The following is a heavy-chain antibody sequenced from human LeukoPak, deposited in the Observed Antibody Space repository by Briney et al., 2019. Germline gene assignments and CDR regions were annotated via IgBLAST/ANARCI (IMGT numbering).Heavy chain of an antibody. Sequence: SETLSLTCFVSGGSISSYYWSWIRQPAGKGLEWIGRIKNSGNTNYNPSLESRVTLSLDTSKNQFSLNLSSMTAADTAVYYCAREGSSSGWRPFDIWGQGTVVTVSS. CDR1: GGSISSYY. CDR2: IKNSGNT. J-gene: IGHJ3*02. V-gene: IGHV4-4*07. D-gene: IGHD6-19*01. CDR3: AREGSSSGWRPFDI.